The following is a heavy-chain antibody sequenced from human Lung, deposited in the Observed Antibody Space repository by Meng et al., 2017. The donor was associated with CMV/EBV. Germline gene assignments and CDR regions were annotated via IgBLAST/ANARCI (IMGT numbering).Heavy chain of an antibody. CDR1: GFIFSSHL. CDR3: ARGGCSRTRCLDV. Sequence: GESLKFYCAVAGFIFSSHLMHWVRQAPGGGLVWVEHINSDGIRTNYADSVKCRITISRDNDKDTLYLQVHSLRAEDTAVYYCARGGCSRTRCLDVWGQGNLVTGSS. J-gene: IGHJ4*02. CDR2: INSDGIRT. D-gene: IGHD2-2*01. V-gene: IGHV3-74*01.